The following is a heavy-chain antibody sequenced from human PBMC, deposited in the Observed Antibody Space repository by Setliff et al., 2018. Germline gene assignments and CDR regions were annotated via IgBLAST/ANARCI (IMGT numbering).Heavy chain of an antibody. J-gene: IGHJ6*03. V-gene: IGHV4-4*07. D-gene: IGHD6-19*01. CDR3: AREQWLDPPGYYYMDV. CDR1: GGSISSYY. CDR2: IXIGGSX. Sequence: SETLSLTCTVSGGSISSYYWSWIRQPAGKGLEXIGHIXIGGSXNYNPSLKSRVTMSIDTSKNQFSLKLNSVTAADMAVYYCAREQWLDPPGYYYMDVWAKGTTVTVS.